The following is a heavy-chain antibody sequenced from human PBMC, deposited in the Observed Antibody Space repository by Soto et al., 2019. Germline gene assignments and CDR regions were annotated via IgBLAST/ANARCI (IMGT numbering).Heavy chain of an antibody. CDR3: VREDGVVGASSAFDS. CDR2: INGRSNYK. V-gene: IGHV3-21*01. D-gene: IGHD1-26*01. Sequence: PGGSLRLSCVASGFALTTYTMNWVRQGPGTGLEWVSSINGRSNYKYYSDSVKGRFTVSRDNVQNSLFLQMSRLGPEDTAVYYCVREDGVVGASSAFDSWGQGTLVTVSS. J-gene: IGHJ4*02. CDR1: GFALTTYT.